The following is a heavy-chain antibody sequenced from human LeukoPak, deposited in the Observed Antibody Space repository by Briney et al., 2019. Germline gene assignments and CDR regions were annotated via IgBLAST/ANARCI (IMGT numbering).Heavy chain of an antibody. Sequence: GGSLGLSCAASGFTFSSYGMHWVRQAPGKGLEWVAVIWNDGSHEYYADSEKGRFTISRDNSRNTVYLQMSDLRGEDTAVYYCAKDATEYGDSHFDCWGQGSLVTVSS. CDR3: AKDATEYGDSHFDC. V-gene: IGHV3-33*06. CDR2: IWNDGSHE. J-gene: IGHJ4*02. D-gene: IGHD4-17*01. CDR1: GFTFSSYG.